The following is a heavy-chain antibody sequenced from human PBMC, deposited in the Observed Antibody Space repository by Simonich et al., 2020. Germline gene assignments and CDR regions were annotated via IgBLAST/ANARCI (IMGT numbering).Heavy chain of an antibody. Sequence: QVQLQQWGAGLLKPSETLSLPCAVYGGSFSGYYWSWIRQPPGKGLECFGEINHSGSTNYNPSLKSRVTISVDTSKNQFSLKLSSVTAADTAVYYCARPLGIVWAFDIWGQGTMVTVSS. CDR1: GGSFSGYY. D-gene: IGHD3-16*01. CDR3: ARPLGIVWAFDI. J-gene: IGHJ3*02. V-gene: IGHV4-34*01. CDR2: INHSGST.